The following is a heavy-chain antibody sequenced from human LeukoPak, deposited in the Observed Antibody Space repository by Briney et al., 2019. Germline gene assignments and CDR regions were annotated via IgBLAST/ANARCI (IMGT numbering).Heavy chain of an antibody. V-gene: IGHV4-39*07. D-gene: IGHD3-3*01. CDR3: ASGPADVLRFSLYYYYMDV. CDR2: IYYSGST. CDR1: GGSIGSSSYY. Sequence: SETLSLTCTVSGGSIGSSSYYWGWIRQPPGKGLEWIGSIYYSGSTYYNPSLKSRVTISVDTSKDQFSLKLSSVTAADTAVYYCASGPADVLRFSLYYYYMDVWGKGTTVTVSS. J-gene: IGHJ6*03.